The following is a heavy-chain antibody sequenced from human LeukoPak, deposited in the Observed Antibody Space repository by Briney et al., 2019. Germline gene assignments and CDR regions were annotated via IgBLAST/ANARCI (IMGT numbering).Heavy chain of an antibody. CDR1: GFTFSSYW. Sequence: GGSLRLSCAASGFTFSSYWMHCVRQAPGKGRMLGSRIESDGSTKNYADSVKGRFTISRDNAKNTLYLQMNSLRAEDTAVYYCARGTDREYSFGSFSWGQGTMVTVSS. V-gene: IGHV3-74*01. J-gene: IGHJ3*01. CDR2: IESDGSTK. D-gene: IGHD5-18*01. CDR3: ARGTDREYSFGSFS.